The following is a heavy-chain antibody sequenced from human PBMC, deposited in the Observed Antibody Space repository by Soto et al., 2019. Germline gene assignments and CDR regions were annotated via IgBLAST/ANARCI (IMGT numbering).Heavy chain of an antibody. CDR3: AKARVQYSRRWYAFDY. CDR2: ISGSGGST. Sequence: GSLRRSCAASGFTFSSYAMSWVRQAPGKGLEWVSAISGSGGSTYYADSVKGRFTISRDNSKNTLYLQMNSPRAEDTAVYYCAKARVQYSRRWYAFDYWGQGTLVTVSS. D-gene: IGHD6-13*01. V-gene: IGHV3-23*01. J-gene: IGHJ4*02. CDR1: GFTFSSYA.